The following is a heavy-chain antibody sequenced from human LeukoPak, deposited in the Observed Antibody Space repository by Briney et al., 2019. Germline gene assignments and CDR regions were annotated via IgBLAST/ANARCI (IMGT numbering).Heavy chain of an antibody. Sequence: GESLRLSCAGSGFTFSDSWMSWVRQAPGKGLEWVANIKEDGSDEYYVDSVKGRFTISRDNTRNLLFLHMNNLRAEDTAVYHCARGRRDTQYQIFDYWGQGALVTVSS. D-gene: IGHD2-2*01. CDR3: ARGRRDTQYQIFDY. CDR2: IKEDGSDE. CDR1: GFTFSDSW. J-gene: IGHJ4*02. V-gene: IGHV3-7*01.